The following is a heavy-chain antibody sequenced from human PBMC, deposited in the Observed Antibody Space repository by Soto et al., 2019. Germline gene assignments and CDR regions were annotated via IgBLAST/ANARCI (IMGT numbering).Heavy chain of an antibody. CDR2: IFHSGIT. Sequence: SETLSLTCFISGGSFSNDYWTWIRQSPGKGLEGIGYIFHSGITDYNPSVKSRVTISIDKSRNLFSLNLTSVSAADTAVYYCGRDRYFYDSRGYYRTLDSWGQGTLVTVSS. CDR1: GGSFSNDY. J-gene: IGHJ5*01. D-gene: IGHD3-22*01. V-gene: IGHV4-59*01. CDR3: GRDRYFYDSRGYYRTLDS.